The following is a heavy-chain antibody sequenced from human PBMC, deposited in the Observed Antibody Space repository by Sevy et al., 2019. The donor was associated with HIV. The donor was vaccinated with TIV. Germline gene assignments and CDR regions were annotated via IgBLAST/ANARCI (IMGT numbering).Heavy chain of an antibody. V-gene: IGHV3-23*01. J-gene: IGHJ4*02. CDR1: GFTFATYA. CDR2: ISFGGADT. Sequence: GGSLRLSCAASGFTFATYAMTWVRQAPGKGLEWVSVISFGGADTYYADSVKGRFTISRDNSKNTLYLQMNSLRAGDTAVFYCAKDRVSGSYYTGDFDSWGQGTLVTVSS. CDR3: AKDRVSGSYYTGDFDS. D-gene: IGHD3-10*01.